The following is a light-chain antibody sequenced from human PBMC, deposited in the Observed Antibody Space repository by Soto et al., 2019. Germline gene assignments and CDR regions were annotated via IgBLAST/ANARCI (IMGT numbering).Light chain of an antibody. CDR2: KAS. J-gene: IGKJ1*01. CDR1: QSINNW. Sequence: IQLIQYSSTLAASVGDRVTITCRASQSINNWLAWYQQMPGKAPKLLIYKASTSQSGVPSSFSGSGSGTQFTLTISSLQPEDFATYYCQQYNTNSPTFGQGTKV. CDR3: QQYNTNSPT. V-gene: IGKV1-5*03.